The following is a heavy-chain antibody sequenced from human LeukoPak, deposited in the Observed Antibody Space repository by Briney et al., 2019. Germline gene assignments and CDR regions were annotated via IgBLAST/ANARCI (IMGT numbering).Heavy chain of an antibody. Sequence: PGGSLRLSCAASGFTFSSYAMHWVRQAPGKGLEWVAVISYDGSNKYYADSVKGRFTISRDNSKNTLYLQMNNLRAEDTAVYYCARARWPMIVVVITPTPFDYWGQGTLVTVSS. D-gene: IGHD3-22*01. V-gene: IGHV3-30-3*01. CDR3: ARARWPMIVVVITPTPFDY. CDR2: ISYDGSNK. CDR1: GFTFSSYA. J-gene: IGHJ4*02.